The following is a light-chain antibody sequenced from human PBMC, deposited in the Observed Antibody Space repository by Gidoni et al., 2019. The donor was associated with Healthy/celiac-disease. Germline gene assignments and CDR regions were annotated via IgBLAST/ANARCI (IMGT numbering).Light chain of an antibody. J-gene: IGLJ1*01. Sequence: QSALTQPAYVSGAPGQSITISCTGTSSEVGSYNLVSWSQQHPCKAPKLMIYAGSKRPSGVSNRSSGSKSGTTASLTISVLQAEAEADYYCCSYAGSSPPYVFGTGTKVTVL. CDR3: CSYAGSSPPYV. CDR2: AGS. CDR1: SSEVGSYNL. V-gene: IGLV2-23*01.